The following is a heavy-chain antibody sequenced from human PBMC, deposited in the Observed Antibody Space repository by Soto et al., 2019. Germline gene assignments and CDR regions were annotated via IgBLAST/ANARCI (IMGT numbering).Heavy chain of an antibody. CDR1: GFTFSGYA. CDR2: ISGSGGST. V-gene: IGHV3-23*01. Sequence: PVGSLRLSGAASGFTFSGYAMSWVRQAPGKGLEWVSAISGSGGSTCYADSVKGRFTISRDNSKNTLYLQMNSLRAEDTAVYYCAKKRGLNVRVYYFDYWGQGTLVTVSS. CDR3: AKKRGLNVRVYYFDY. J-gene: IGHJ4*02. D-gene: IGHD3-22*01.